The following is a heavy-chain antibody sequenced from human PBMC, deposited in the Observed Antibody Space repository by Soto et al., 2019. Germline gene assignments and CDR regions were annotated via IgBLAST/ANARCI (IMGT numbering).Heavy chain of an antibody. CDR2: IYYSGST. V-gene: IGHV4-39*01. Sequence: SETLSLTCTVSGGSISSSSYYWGWIRQPPGKGLEWIGSIYYSGSTYYNPSLKSRVTISVDTSKNQFSLKLSSVTAADTAVYYCARLRAPVRLFDPWGQGTLVTVSS. CDR3: ARLRAPVRLFDP. J-gene: IGHJ5*02. CDR1: GGSISSSSYY. D-gene: IGHD4-17*01.